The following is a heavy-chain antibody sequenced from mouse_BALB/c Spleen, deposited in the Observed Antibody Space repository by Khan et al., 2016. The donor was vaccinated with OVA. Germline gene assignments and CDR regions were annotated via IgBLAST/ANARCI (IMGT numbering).Heavy chain of an antibody. J-gene: IGHJ3*01. V-gene: IGHV1-87*01. CDR2: IYPGDGDT. Sequence: QVQLQQSGAELARPGASVKLSCKASGYTFTSYWMQWVKQRPGQGLEWIGAIYPGDGDTRYTQKFKGKATLTADKSSSTAYMQLSSLASEDSAVYYCATIYYDYGGGQGTLVTVSA. D-gene: IGHD2-4*01. CDR3: ATIYYDYG. CDR1: GYTFTSYW.